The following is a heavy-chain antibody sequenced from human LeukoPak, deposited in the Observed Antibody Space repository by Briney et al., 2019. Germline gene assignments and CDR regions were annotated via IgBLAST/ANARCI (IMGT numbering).Heavy chain of an antibody. CDR2: INPNSGGA. CDR3: ARGTQGYCISTSCYRPNPLDY. J-gene: IGHJ4*02. Sequence: GSVKVSCKASGYTFTGYYMHWVRQAPGQGLEWMGWINPNSGGANYAQKFQGRVTMTRDTSISTAYMELSRLRSDDTAVYYCARGTQGYCISTSCYRPNPLDYWGQGTLVTVSS. D-gene: IGHD2-2*02. CDR1: GYTFTGYY. V-gene: IGHV1-2*02.